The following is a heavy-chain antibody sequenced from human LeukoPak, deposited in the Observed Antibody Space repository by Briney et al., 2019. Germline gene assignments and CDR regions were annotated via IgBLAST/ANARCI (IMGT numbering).Heavy chain of an antibody. CDR1: GFNFRGYA. V-gene: IGHV3-30*02. CDR3: AKEGYVNGVVDY. D-gene: IGHD2-15*01. Sequence: GGSLRLSCAASGFNFRGYAMHWVRLVPGKGLEWVAFLRFDGSNEKYAESLKGRFTISRDNSKDTLYLQINTLRVDDSAVYYCAKEGYVNGVVDYWGQGTLVTVSS. J-gene: IGHJ4*02. CDR2: LRFDGSNE.